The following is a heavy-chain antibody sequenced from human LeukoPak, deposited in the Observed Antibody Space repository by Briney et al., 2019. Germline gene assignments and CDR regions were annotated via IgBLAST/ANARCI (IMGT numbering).Heavy chain of an antibody. CDR1: GFTFTSYG. D-gene: IGHD6-13*01. CDR2: IWYDGSNK. CDR3: ARGPGGIAAAGTDY. J-gene: IGHJ4*02. V-gene: IGHV3-33*01. Sequence: GRSLRLSCEASGFTFTSYGMHWVRQAPGKGLEWVAVIWYDGSNKYYAHSVKGRFTISRDNSKNTLYLQMNSLRAEDTAVYYCARGPGGIAAAGTDYWGQGTLVTVSS.